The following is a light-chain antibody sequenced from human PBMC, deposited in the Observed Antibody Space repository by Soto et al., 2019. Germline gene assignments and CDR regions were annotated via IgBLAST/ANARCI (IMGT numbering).Light chain of an antibody. J-gene: IGKJ1*01. Sequence: IQMTQSPSTLSASVGDRVTITCRASQSISPWLAWYQQKPGKAPKVLIYKTSTLQSGVPSRFSGSGSGTEFTLTISSLQPDDFAIYYCKQYKTYSRTFGQGTKVEI. CDR3: KQYKTYSRT. CDR2: KTS. CDR1: QSISPW. V-gene: IGKV1-5*03.